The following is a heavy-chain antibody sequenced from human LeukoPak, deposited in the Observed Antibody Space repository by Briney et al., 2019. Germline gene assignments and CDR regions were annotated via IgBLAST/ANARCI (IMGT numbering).Heavy chain of an antibody. J-gene: IGHJ5*02. D-gene: IGHD3-10*01. Sequence: SVKVSCKASGGAFSSYAISWVRQAPGQGLEWMGGIIPIFGTANYAQKFQGRVTITADESTSTAYMELSSLRSEDTAVYYCARGGGFGTPLDPWGQGTLVTVSS. CDR2: IIPIFGTA. CDR3: ARGGGFGTPLDP. V-gene: IGHV1-69*13. CDR1: GGAFSSYA.